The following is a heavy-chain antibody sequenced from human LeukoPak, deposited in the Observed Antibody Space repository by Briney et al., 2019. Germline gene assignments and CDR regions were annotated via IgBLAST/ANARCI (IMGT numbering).Heavy chain of an antibody. CDR1: GFTFSNYG. Sequence: PGGSLRLSCAASGFTFSNYGMSWVRQAPGKGLEWVSTISGSGGRTYYADSVKGRFTIFRDNSKNTLYLQMNSLRAEDTAVYYCAKTRWAAAWFQYFQHWGQGTLVTVSS. V-gene: IGHV3-23*01. J-gene: IGHJ1*01. CDR2: ISGSGGRT. D-gene: IGHD6-13*01. CDR3: AKTRWAAAWFQYFQH.